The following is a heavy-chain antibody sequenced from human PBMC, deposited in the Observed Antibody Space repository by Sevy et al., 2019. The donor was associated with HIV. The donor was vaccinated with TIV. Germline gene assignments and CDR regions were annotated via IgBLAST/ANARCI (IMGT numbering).Heavy chain of an antibody. D-gene: IGHD1-26*01. CDR1: GFTFSSYW. CDR3: ARGSGGYEVWNDAFDI. Sequence: GGSLRLSCAASGFTFSSYWMHWVRQAPGKGLVWVSRINSDGSSTSYADSVKGRFTISRDNAKNTLYMQMNSLRAEDTAVYYCARGSGGYEVWNDAFDIWGQGTMVTVSS. CDR2: INSDGSST. J-gene: IGHJ3*02. V-gene: IGHV3-74*01.